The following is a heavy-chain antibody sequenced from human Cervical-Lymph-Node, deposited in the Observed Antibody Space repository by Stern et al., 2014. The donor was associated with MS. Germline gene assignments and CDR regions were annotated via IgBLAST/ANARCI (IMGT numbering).Heavy chain of an antibody. CDR2: IYYSGST. J-gene: IGHJ4*02. V-gene: IGHV4-31*03. D-gene: IGHD3-3*01. CDR1: GGSISSGGYY. CDR3: ARLPYDFWSGYYLFDY. Sequence: LQLQESGPGLVKPSQTLSLTCTVSGGSISSGGYYWSWIRQHPGKGLEWIGYIYYSGSTYYNPSLKSRVTISVDTSKNQFSLKLSSVTAADTAVYYCARLPYDFWSGYYLFDYWGQGTLVTVSS.